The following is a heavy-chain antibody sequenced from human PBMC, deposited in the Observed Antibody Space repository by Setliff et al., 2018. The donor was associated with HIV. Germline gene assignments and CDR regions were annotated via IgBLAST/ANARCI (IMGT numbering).Heavy chain of an antibody. D-gene: IGHD2-21*02. Sequence: GASVKVSCKASGYTFTIYYMHWVRQAPGQGLEWMGGIIPMFGTANYAQKFQGRVTITADKPTNTAYMEVHRLRSEDTAVYYCAEGGLGGGDYYFDFWGQGTLVTVSS. J-gene: IGHJ4*02. V-gene: IGHV1-69*06. CDR1: GYTFTIYY. CDR2: IIPMFGTA. CDR3: AEGGLGGGDYYFDF.